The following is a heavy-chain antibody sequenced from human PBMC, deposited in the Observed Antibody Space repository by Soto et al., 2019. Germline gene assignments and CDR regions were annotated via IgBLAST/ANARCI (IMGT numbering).Heavy chain of an antibody. J-gene: IGHJ4*02. CDR1: GFTFDDYA. CDR2: ISWNSGSI. V-gene: IGHV3-9*03. CDR3: AKDPGYSSSWTFDY. D-gene: IGHD6-13*01. Sequence: EVQLVESGGGLVQPGRSLRLSCAASGFTFDDYAMHWVRQAPGKGLEWVSGISWNSGSIGYADSVKGRFTISRDNAKNSLYLQMNSLRAEDMALYYCAKDPGYSSSWTFDYWGQGTLVTVSS.